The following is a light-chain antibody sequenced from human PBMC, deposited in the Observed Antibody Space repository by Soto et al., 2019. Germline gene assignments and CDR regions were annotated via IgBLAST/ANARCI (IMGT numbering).Light chain of an antibody. CDR3: QQYGSSGT. CDR2: GAS. V-gene: IGKV3-20*01. Sequence: EIVLTQSPGTLSLSPGERATLSFRASQSVSSSYLAWYQQKPGQAPRLLIYGASSRATGIPDRFSGSGPGTDFTLTISRLEPEDFAVYYCQQYGSSGTFGQGTKVDTK. CDR1: QSVSSSY. J-gene: IGKJ1*01.